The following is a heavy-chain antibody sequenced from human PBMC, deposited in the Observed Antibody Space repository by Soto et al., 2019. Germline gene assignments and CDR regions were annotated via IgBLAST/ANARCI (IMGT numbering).Heavy chain of an antibody. CDR3: TTYVMTTVTTAYYYYGMDV. CDR2: IKSKTDGGTT. Sequence: GGSLRLSCAASGFTFSGSAMHWVRQASGKGLEWVGRIKSKTDGGTTDYAAPVKGRFTISRDDSKNTLYLQMNSLKTEDTAVYYCTTYVMTTVTTAYYYYGMDVWGQGPTVTVSS. D-gene: IGHD4-17*01. CDR1: GFTFSGSA. J-gene: IGHJ6*02. V-gene: IGHV3-15*01.